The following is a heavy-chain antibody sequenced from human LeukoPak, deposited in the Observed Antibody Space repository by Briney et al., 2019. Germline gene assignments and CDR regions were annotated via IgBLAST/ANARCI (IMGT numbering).Heavy chain of an antibody. D-gene: IGHD2-15*01. CDR1: GFTFRGYG. J-gene: IGHJ4*02. V-gene: IGHV3-23*01. CDR3: AREGYCSGGSCYFDRYFDY. Sequence: PGGSLRLSCAASGFTFRGYGMSWVRQAPGKGLEWVSAIRGSGVTTYYADSVKGRFTISRDNSRTTLYLLMNSLRAEDTAVYYCAREGYCSGGSCYFDRYFDYWGQGTLVTVSS. CDR2: IRGSGVTT.